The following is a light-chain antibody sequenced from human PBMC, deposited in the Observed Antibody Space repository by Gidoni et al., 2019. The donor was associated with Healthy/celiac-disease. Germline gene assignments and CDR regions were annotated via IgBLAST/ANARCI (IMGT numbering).Light chain of an antibody. CDR3: QVWDSSSDHYV. V-gene: IGLV3-21*02. CDR2: DDS. CDR1: NIGRKS. Sequence: SYVLTQPPPVAMAPGQTARLTCGGNNIGRKSVHWYQQKPGQAPGLVVYDDSDRPSEIPERFSGSNSGNTATLTISRVEAGDEADYYCQVWDSSSDHYVFGTETKVTVL. J-gene: IGLJ1*01.